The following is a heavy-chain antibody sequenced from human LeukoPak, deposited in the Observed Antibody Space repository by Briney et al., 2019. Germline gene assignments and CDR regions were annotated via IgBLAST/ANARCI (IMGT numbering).Heavy chain of an antibody. Sequence: PGGSLRLSCAASGFTFSDYYMSWIRQAPGKGLEWVSYISSSGSTIYYADSVKGRFTISWDNAKKSVYLQMNSLRAEDTAVYYCARSGKIYFDWLLDYWGQGTLVTVSS. CDR3: ARSGKIYFDWLLDY. CDR2: ISSSGSTI. V-gene: IGHV3-11*04. CDR1: GFTFSDYY. D-gene: IGHD3-9*01. J-gene: IGHJ4*02.